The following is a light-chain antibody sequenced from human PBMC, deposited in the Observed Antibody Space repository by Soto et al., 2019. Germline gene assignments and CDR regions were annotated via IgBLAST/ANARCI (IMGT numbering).Light chain of an antibody. J-gene: IGKJ3*01. CDR1: QSISSNY. CDR2: GAS. V-gene: IGKV3-20*01. Sequence: EIVLTQSPGTLSLSPGERATLSCRASQSISSNYLAWYQQRPGQAPRLLIFGASYRATGIPDRFSGSGSETDFTLTISRLEPEDFAVYSCQQYSSSPPEFTFGPGTRVDSK. CDR3: QQYSSSPPEFT.